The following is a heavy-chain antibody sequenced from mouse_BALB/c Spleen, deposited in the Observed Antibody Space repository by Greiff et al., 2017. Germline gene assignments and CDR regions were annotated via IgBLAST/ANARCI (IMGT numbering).Heavy chain of an antibody. CDR3: ARLYYYDRLYAMDY. Sequence: VKVEESGPGLVAPSQSLSITCTVSGFSLASYGVHWVRQPPGKGLEWLGVIWAGGSTNYNSALMSRLSISKDNSKIQVFLKMNSLQTDDTAMYYCARLYYYDRLYAMDYWGQGTSVTVSS. D-gene: IGHD1-1*01. CDR2: IWAGGST. CDR1: GFSLASYG. J-gene: IGHJ4*01. V-gene: IGHV2-9*02.